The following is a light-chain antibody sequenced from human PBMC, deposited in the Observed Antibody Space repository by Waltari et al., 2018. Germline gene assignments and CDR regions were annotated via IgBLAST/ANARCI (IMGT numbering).Light chain of an antibody. CDR2: KAS. CDR3: QQYHSLPFT. J-gene: IGKJ3*01. Sequence: DIQMTQSPSTLSASVGDRVTITCRPSQSINTCLAWYQQKPGKAPKVLIYKASNLESGVPSKFSGRGSGTEFTLTISSLQPDDFAIYYCQQYHSLPFTFGPGTKVDVK. V-gene: IGKV1-5*03. CDR1: QSINTC.